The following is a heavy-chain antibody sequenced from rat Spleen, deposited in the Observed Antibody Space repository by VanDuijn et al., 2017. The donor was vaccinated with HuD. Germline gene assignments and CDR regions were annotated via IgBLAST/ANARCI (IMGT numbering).Heavy chain of an antibody. J-gene: IGHJ2*01. V-gene: IGHV5-7*01. Sequence: EVQLVESGGGLVQPGRSLKLSCAASGFTFSDYNMAWVRQAPKKGLEWVATISYDGSSTYYRDSVKGRFTISRDNAKSTLYLKMDSLRSEDTATYYCARRGLLQWYYFDYWGQGVMVTVSS. CDR2: ISYDGSST. CDR1: GFTFSDYN. CDR3: ARRGLLQWYYFDY. D-gene: IGHD1-1*01.